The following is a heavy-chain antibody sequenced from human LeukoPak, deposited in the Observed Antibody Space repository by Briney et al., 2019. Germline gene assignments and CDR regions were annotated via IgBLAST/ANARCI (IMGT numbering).Heavy chain of an antibody. D-gene: IGHD5-18*01. CDR2: INHSGST. V-gene: IGHV4-34*01. J-gene: IGHJ5*02. CDR1: GGSFSGYY. CDR3: ARRDRGYSYPLRGNWFDP. Sequence: NTSETLSLTCAVYGGSFSGYYWSWIRQPPGKGLEWIGEINHSGSTNYNPSLKSRVTISVDTSKNQFSLKLSSVTAADTAVYYCARRDRGYSYPLRGNWFDPWGQGTLVTVSS.